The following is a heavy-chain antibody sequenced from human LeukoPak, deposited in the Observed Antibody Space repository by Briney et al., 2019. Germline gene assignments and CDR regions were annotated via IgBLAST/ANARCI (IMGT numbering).Heavy chain of an antibody. Sequence: SETLSLTCTVSGDSISSSSYYWGWIRQPPGKGLEWIGSIYYSGSTYYNPSLKSRVTISVDTSKNQFSLKLSSVTAADTAAYYCARAAGGIVYYWGQGTLVTVSS. CDR2: IYYSGST. V-gene: IGHV4-39*07. D-gene: IGHD6-13*01. CDR1: GDSISSSSYY. CDR3: ARAAGGIVYY. J-gene: IGHJ4*02.